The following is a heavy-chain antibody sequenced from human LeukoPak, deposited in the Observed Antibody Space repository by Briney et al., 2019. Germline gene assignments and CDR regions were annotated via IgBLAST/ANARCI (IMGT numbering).Heavy chain of an antibody. CDR2: ITGSGGST. D-gene: IGHD4-17*01. CDR1: GFTFSSYA. Sequence: GGSLRLSYAASGFTFSSYAMSWVRQAPGKGLEWVSAITGSGGSTYYADSVKGRFTISRDNSKNTLYLQMNSLRAEDTAVYYCAKFHKYGGKYYFDYWGQGTLVTVSS. J-gene: IGHJ4*02. V-gene: IGHV3-23*01. CDR3: AKFHKYGGKYYFDY.